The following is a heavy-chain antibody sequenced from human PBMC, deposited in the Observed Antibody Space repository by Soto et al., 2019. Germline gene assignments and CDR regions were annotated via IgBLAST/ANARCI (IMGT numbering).Heavy chain of an antibody. CDR2: INHSGST. J-gene: IGHJ4*02. CDR3: ARATHLYDYVWGSYRAPFFDY. D-gene: IGHD3-16*02. Sequence: PSETLSLTCAVYGGSFSGYYWSWIRQPPGKGLEWIGEINHSGSTNYNPSLKSRVTISVDTSKNQFSLKLSSVTAADTAVYYCARATHLYDYVWGSYRAPFFDYWGQGTLVTVSS. V-gene: IGHV4-34*01. CDR1: GGSFSGYY.